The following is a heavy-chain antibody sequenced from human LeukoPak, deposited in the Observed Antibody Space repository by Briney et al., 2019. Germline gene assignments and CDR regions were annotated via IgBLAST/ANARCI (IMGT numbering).Heavy chain of an antibody. V-gene: IGHV1-2*02. CDR2: INPNSGGT. Sequence: GASVKVSCKASGYTFTSYATNWVRQAPGQGLEWMGWINPNSGGTNYAQKFQGRVTMTRDTSISTAYMELSRLRSDDTAVYYCARGRGYCSSTSCYTAYWGDYWGQGTLVTVSS. J-gene: IGHJ4*02. CDR3: ARGRGYCSSTSCYTAYWGDY. D-gene: IGHD2-2*02. CDR1: GYTFTSYA.